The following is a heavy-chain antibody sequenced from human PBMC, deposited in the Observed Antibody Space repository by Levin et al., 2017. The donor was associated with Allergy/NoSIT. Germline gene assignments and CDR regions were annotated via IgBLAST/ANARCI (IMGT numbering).Heavy chain of an antibody. CDR3: AHRSEAVPGSKVGGFDY. CDR2: VYLVDDK. J-gene: IGHJ4*02. V-gene: IGHV2-5*02. Sequence: SGPTLVKPPQTVTLTCTFAGFSLITRGVAVAWIRHPPGKALEWLAMVYLVDDKRSSPSLKSRLTIIKDTSKDQVVLPMTNMDPVDKATYDCAHRSEAVPGSKVGGFDYWGQGTLVTVSS. CDR1: GFSLITRGVA. D-gene: IGHD6-19*01.